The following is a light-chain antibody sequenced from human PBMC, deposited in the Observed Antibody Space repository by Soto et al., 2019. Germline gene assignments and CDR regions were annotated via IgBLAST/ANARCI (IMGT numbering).Light chain of an antibody. J-gene: IGKJ5*01. V-gene: IGKV3-11*01. CDR1: QSVKTF. Sequence: EIIFSESPATRPFSPAKTAPPSCXASQSVKTFLVWYQQRPGQAPRLLIHDASHRAAGIPARFSGSGFGTDFTLTISSLEPEDAAVYYCQQRSNWPPITFGQGTRLEL. CDR2: DAS. CDR3: QQRSNWPPIT.